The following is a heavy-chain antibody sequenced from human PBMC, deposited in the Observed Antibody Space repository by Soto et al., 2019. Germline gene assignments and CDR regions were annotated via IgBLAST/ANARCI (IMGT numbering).Heavy chain of an antibody. Sequence: QVQLVQSGAEVKKPGASVKVSCKASGYTFTSYDINWVRQATGQGLEWMGWMNPNSGNTGYAQKFQGRVTMTRNTSISTAYMGLSSLRSEDTAVYYCARGEYYDFWSGYLSYYYYYMDVWGKGTTVTVSS. CDR3: ARGEYYDFWSGYLSYYYYYMDV. J-gene: IGHJ6*03. CDR1: GYTFTSYD. D-gene: IGHD3-3*01. V-gene: IGHV1-8*01. CDR2: MNPNSGNT.